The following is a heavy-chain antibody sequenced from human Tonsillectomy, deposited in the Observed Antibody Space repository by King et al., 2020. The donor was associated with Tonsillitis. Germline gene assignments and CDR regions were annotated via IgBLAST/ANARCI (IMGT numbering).Heavy chain of an antibody. V-gene: IGHV3-11*06. CDR2: INPSESNT. J-gene: IGHJ3*02. D-gene: IGHD2-8*02. CDR1: GFTFSDYY. CDR3: GREYWGAFDI. Sequence: QVQLVESGGGLVKPGGSLRLSCAASGFTFSDYYMSWIRQAPGKGLEWTSFINPSESNTNYVDSVRGRFTISRDNAKNSMFLQMNSLRAEDTGVYYCGREYWGAFDIWGQGTMVTVSS.